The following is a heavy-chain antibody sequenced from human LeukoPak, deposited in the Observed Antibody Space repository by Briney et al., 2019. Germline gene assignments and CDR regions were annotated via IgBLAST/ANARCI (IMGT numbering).Heavy chain of an antibody. V-gene: IGHV4-59*01. Sequence: SETLSLTCTVSGGSISSYYWSWIRQPPGKGLEWIGYIYYSGSTNYNPSLKSRVTISVDTSKNQFSLKLSSVTAADTAVYYCARVSPYYYDSSGYSYAFDIWGQGTMVTVSS. D-gene: IGHD3-22*01. CDR3: ARVSPYYYDSSGYSYAFDI. CDR2: IYYSGST. J-gene: IGHJ3*02. CDR1: GGSISSYY.